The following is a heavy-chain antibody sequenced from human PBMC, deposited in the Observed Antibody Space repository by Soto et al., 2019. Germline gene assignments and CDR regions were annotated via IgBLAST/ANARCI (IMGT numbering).Heavy chain of an antibody. D-gene: IGHD3-3*01. V-gene: IGHV3-23*01. CDR3: AKVPSTYYDFWSGYFTPYYMDV. CDR2: ISGSGGST. CDR1: GFTFSSYA. J-gene: IGHJ6*03. Sequence: AGGSLRLSCAASGFTFSSYAMSWVRQAPGKGLEWVSAISGSGGSTYYADSVKGRFTISRDNSKNTLYLQMNSLRAEDTAVYYCAKVPSTYYDFWSGYFTPYYMDVWGKGTTVTVSS.